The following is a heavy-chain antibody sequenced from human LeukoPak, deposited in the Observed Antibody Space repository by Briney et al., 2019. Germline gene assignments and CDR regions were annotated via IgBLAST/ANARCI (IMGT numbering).Heavy chain of an antibody. CDR2: ITNSGGDT. V-gene: IGHV3-23*01. J-gene: IGHJ4*02. D-gene: IGHD3-10*01. CDR3: AKGSRSSRPYYFDF. Sequence: GGSLRLSCAASGFTFNEYAMSWVRQAPGKGLEWVSAITNSGGDTYHADSVKGRFTISRHNSKNTLYLQMNSLRAEDTAVYYCAKGSRSSRPYYFDFWGQGILVTVSS. CDR1: GFTFNEYA.